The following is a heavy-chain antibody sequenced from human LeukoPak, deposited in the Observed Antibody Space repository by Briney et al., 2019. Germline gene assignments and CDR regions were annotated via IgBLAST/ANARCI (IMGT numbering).Heavy chain of an antibody. D-gene: IGHD3-3*01. J-gene: IGHJ6*03. CDR2: ISGDGGST. CDR1: GFTFDDYA. CDR3: AKEGRFLEWLSYYYYMDV. Sequence: GGSLRLSCAASGFTFDDYAMHWVRQAPGKGLEWVSLISGDGGSTYYADSVKGRFTISRDNSKNSLYLQMNSLRTEDTALYYCAKEGRFLEWLSYYYYMDVWGKGTTVTVSS. V-gene: IGHV3-43*02.